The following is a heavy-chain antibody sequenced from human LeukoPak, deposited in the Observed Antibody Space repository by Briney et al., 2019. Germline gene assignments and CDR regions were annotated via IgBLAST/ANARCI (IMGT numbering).Heavy chain of an antibody. D-gene: IGHD5-24*01. CDR2: IWYDGSDK. J-gene: IGHJ4*02. Sequence: GGSLRLSCAASGLNFSSRWMNWVRQAPGQGLEWVAAIWYDGSDKHYADSVKGRFTISRDNSKNTLFLQMNSLRVEDTAVYYCARSRDGYVHGLLWGQGTLVTVS. CDR1: GLNFSSRW. V-gene: IGHV3-33*08. CDR3: ARSRDGYVHGLL.